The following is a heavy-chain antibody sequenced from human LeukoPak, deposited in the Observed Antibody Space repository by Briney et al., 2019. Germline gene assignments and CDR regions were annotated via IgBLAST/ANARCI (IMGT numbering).Heavy chain of an antibody. V-gene: IGHV3-21*01. Sequence: PGGSLRLSCAASGFTFSSYSMNWVRQAPGKGLEWVSSISSSSSYIYYADSVKGRFTISRDNATNSLYLQMNSLRAEDTAVYYCARSSTGTTGIFDYWGQGTLVTVSS. J-gene: IGHJ4*02. CDR3: ARSSTGTTGIFDY. CDR1: GFTFSSYS. D-gene: IGHD1-1*01. CDR2: ISSSSSYI.